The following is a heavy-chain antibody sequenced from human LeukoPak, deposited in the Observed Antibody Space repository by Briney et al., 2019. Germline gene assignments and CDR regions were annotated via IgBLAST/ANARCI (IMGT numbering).Heavy chain of an antibody. V-gene: IGHV3-11*04. Sequence: TGGSLRLSCAASGFTFSDYYMSWIRQAPGKGLEWVSYISFSVSSKYYADSVKGRFTISRDNAKNTLYLDMNSLRAEDTAVFYCATDQDHGYFRQWGQGTLVTVSS. D-gene: IGHD4-17*01. CDR3: ATDQDHGYFRQ. J-gene: IGHJ1*01. CDR1: GFTFSDYY. CDR2: ISFSVSSK.